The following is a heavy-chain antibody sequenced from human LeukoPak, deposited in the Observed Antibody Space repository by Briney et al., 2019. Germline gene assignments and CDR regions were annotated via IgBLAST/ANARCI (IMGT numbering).Heavy chain of an antibody. CDR3: AKDESQSYYYYMDV. CDR2: IRFYCSNT. V-gene: IGHV3-30*02. CDR1: GFTSSSSG. J-gene: IGHJ6*03. Sequence: TLRLSCAVSGFTSSSSGMHSGPQAPGKGLGGGTCIRFYCSNTKHVDSVQGRFAISRDYSKNTVYLQMTYLRAEDTAVYYCAKDESQSYYYYMDVWGKGTTVTVSS.